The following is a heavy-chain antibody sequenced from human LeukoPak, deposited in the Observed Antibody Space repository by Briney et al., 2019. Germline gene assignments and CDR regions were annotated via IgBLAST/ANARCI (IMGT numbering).Heavy chain of an antibody. J-gene: IGHJ6*03. CDR3: ARDGIPNYSSVWVYRDV. CDR1: GFTFSSYE. Sequence: PGGSLRLSCVAYGFTFSSYEMNWVRQAPGKGREWLSYIGSNDSNTHYADSVKGRFTISSDNAKKSLYVQMNSLRVEDTSVYYCARDGIPNYSSVWVYRDVWGEGTTVSIPS. D-gene: IGHD6-25*01. V-gene: IGHV3-48*03. CDR2: IGSNDSNT.